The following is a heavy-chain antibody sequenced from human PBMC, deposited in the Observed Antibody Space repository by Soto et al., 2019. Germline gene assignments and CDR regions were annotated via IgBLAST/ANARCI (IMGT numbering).Heavy chain of an antibody. CDR2: INQDGSKK. CDR1: GFTFSSHW. V-gene: IGHV3-7*03. J-gene: IGHJ4*02. Sequence: EVQLVESGGGLVQPGGSLRLSCATAGFTFSSHWMFWVRLAPGKGLEWVANINQDGSKKYYVDSVKGRFTISRDNGKNSLFLQMNTLRAEDTAVYYCAEGTTGWGQGTLVTVSS. CDR3: AEGTTG. D-gene: IGHD3-10*01.